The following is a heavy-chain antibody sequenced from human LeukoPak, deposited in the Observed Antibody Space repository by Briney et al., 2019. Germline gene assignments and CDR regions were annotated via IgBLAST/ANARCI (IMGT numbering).Heavy chain of an antibody. D-gene: IGHD3-22*01. CDR3: PKDLVIVGLGLDD. V-gene: IGHV3-23*01. Sequence: GGSLRLSCAASGFTFSSYAMSWVRQAPGKGLEGVSAISGSGGSTYYADSVKGRFTISRDNSKNTLYLQMNSLRAEDTAVYYCPKDLVIVGLGLDDWGQGTLVTVSS. CDR1: GFTFSSYA. CDR2: ISGSGGST. J-gene: IGHJ4*02.